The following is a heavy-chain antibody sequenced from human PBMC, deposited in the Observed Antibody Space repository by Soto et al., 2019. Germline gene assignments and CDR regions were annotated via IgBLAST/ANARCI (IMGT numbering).Heavy chain of an antibody. CDR1: GGSISSYY. J-gene: IGHJ4*02. V-gene: IGHV4-59*01. D-gene: IGHD3-22*01. CDR3: ARSLYYYDSSGYYAYYFDY. Sequence: SETLSLTCTVSGGSISSYYWSWIRQPPGKGLEWIGYIYYSGSTNYNPSLKSRVTISVDTSKNQFSLKLSSVTAADTAVYYCARSLYYYDSSGYYAYYFDYWGQGILVTDSS. CDR2: IYYSGST.